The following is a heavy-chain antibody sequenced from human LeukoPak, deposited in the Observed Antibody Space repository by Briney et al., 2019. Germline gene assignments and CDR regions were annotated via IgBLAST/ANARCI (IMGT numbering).Heavy chain of an antibody. J-gene: IGHJ3*02. CDR1: GFSFSSYG. Sequence: GGSLRLSCAASGFSFSSYGMHWVRQAPGKGLEWVTVIWVDGINKYYADSVGGRFTISRDNSKNTLYLEMNSLRTEDTAVYYCVRERGPFDGFDIWGQGAMVTVSS. CDR2: IWVDGINK. CDR3: VRERGPFDGFDI. V-gene: IGHV3-33*01.